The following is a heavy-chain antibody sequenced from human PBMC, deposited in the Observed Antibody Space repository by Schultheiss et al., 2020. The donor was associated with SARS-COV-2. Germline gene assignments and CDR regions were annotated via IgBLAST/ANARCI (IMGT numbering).Heavy chain of an antibody. CDR2: INHSGST. D-gene: IGHD2-8*01. J-gene: IGHJ3*02. V-gene: IGHV4-34*01. Sequence: SETLSLTCAVYGGSFSGYYWSWIRQPPGKGLEWIGEINHSGSTNYNPSLKSRVTISVDTSKNQFSLKLSSVTAADTAVYYCARGYCTNGVCYDDAFDIWGQGTMVTVSS. CDR1: GGSFSGYY. CDR3: ARGYCTNGVCYDDAFDI.